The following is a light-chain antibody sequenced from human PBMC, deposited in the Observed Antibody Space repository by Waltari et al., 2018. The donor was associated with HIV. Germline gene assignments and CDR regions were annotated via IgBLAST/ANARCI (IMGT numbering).Light chain of an antibody. J-gene: IGLJ2*01. CDR1: SSDVGGYNY. Sequence: QSALTQPASVSGSPGQSITISCTGPSSDVGGYNYVSWYQQHPGKAPKLMIYEVSNRPSGVSNRFSGSKSGNTASLTISGLQAEDEADYYCSSYTSSSTVFGGGTKLTVL. CDR2: EVS. CDR3: SSYTSSSTV. V-gene: IGLV2-14*01.